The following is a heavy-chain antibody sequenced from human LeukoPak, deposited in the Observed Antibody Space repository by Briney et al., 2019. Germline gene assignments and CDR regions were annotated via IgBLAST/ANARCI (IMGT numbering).Heavy chain of an antibody. J-gene: IGHJ4*02. CDR3: AVDVIYESD. V-gene: IGHV1-58*01. D-gene: IGHD2/OR15-2a*01. CDR2: IVVGSGNT. Sequence: SVKVSCKASGFTFSNSAVQWVRQARGQRLEWIGWIVVGSGNTNYAQKFQERVTITRVMSTSTAYMELSSLRSEDTAVYYCAVDVIYESDWGQGTLVTVSS. CDR1: GFTFSNSA.